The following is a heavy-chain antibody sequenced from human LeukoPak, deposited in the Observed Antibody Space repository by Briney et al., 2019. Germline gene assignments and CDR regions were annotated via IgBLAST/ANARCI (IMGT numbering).Heavy chain of an antibody. J-gene: IGHJ6*03. CDR1: GFTFSSYA. CDR3: AKDGTIFGVVIDYMDV. Sequence: GGSLRLSCTASGFTFSSYAMSWVRQAPGKGLEWVSAISGSGGSTYYADSVKGRFTISRDNSKNTLYLQMNSLRAEDTAVYYCAKDGTIFGVVIDYMDVWGKGTTVTVSS. CDR2: ISGSGGST. V-gene: IGHV3-23*01. D-gene: IGHD3-3*01.